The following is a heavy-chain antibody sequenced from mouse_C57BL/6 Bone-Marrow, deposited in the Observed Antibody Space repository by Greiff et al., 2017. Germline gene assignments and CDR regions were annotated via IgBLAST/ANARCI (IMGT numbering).Heavy chain of an antibody. V-gene: IGHV1-69*01. CDR1: GYTFTSYW. CDR2: IDPSDSYT. Sequence: QVQLQQPGAELVMPGASVKLSCKASGYTFTSYWMHWVKQRPGQGLEWIGEIDPSDSYTNYNQKFKGKSTLTVDKSSSTAYMQLSSLTSEDSAVYDCAGGRGGYCDYWGRGTTLTVSS. CDR3: AGGRGGYCDY. J-gene: IGHJ2*01.